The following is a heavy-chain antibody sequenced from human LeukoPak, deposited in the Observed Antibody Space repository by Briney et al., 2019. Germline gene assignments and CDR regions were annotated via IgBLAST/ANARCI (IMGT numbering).Heavy chain of an antibody. D-gene: IGHD3-22*01. CDR3: TRHLTYYYDSTTQAQDY. J-gene: IGHJ4*02. V-gene: IGHV3-73*01. CDR1: GFTFSGSA. CDR2: IRSKANSYAT. Sequence: PGGSLRLXCAASGFTFSGSAMHWVRQASGKGLEWVGRIRSKANSYATAYAASVKGRFTISRDDSKNTVYLQMNSLKTEDTAVYYCTRHLTYYYDSTTQAQDYWGQGTLVTVSS.